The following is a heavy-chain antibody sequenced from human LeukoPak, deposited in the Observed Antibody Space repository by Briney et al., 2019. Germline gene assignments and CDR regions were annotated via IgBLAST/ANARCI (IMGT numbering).Heavy chain of an antibody. CDR3: GRGRFFDY. CDR2: INWNDGGP. J-gene: IGHJ4*02. V-gene: IGHV3-20*04. CDR1: GFTYSCYS. Sequence: RPGGSLRLPCAASGFTYSCYSMNGLRQAPGKGLDWLSGINWNDGGPGYADSVQDRFTNSRPNSKNTLYLQMNSMRAGDTAVYYYGRGRFFDYWGQGTLVTVSS.